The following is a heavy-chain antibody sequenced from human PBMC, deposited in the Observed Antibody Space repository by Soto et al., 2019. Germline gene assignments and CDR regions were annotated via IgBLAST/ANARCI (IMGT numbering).Heavy chain of an antibody. Sequence: ASVKVSCKASGYIFTNYGISWGRQAPGQGLEWMGWMNAYNGNSNYAQKVQGRVTMTTDKSTNTAYMELRSLRSDDTAVYFCARAKTPTESDYWGQGTLVTVSS. D-gene: IGHD4-4*01. CDR2: MNAYNGNS. J-gene: IGHJ4*02. CDR3: ARAKTPTESDY. V-gene: IGHV1-18*04. CDR1: GYIFTNYG.